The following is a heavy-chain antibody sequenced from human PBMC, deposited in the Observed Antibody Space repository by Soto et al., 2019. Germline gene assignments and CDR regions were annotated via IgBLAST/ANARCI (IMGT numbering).Heavy chain of an antibody. CDR2: IYWDDDK. CDR3: ARGLRYSSSWYPPGDWFDP. Sequence: QITLKESGPTLVKPTQTLTLTCTFSGFSLSTSGVGVGWIRQPPGKALEWLALIYWDDDKRYSPSLKSRLTITKDTSQHQVVLTMTNMDPVDTATYYCARGLRYSSSWYPPGDWFDPWGQGTLVTVSS. J-gene: IGHJ5*02. D-gene: IGHD6-13*01. V-gene: IGHV2-5*02. CDR1: GFSLSTSGVG.